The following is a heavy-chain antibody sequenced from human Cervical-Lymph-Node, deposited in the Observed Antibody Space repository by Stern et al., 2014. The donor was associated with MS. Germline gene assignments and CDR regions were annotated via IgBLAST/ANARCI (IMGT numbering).Heavy chain of an antibody. J-gene: IGHJ4*02. V-gene: IGHV3-30-3*01. Sequence: QVQLGQSGGGVVQPGRSLRLSCAASGFTFSSYAMHWVRQAPGKGLEWVALISYDGSKKYYADSVKGRFTISRDNSENTVYLQMNSLRAEDTAVYYCARVVAVAGTSFDYWGQGTAVTVSS. CDR2: ISYDGSKK. CDR1: GFTFSSYA. CDR3: ARVVAVAGTSFDY. D-gene: IGHD6-19*01.